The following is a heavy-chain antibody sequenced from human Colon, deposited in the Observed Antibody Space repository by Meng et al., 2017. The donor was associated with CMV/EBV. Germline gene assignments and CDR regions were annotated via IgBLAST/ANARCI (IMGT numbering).Heavy chain of an antibody. J-gene: IGHJ4*02. Sequence: VRWGQFGAGVKTLGSSGKFLCKASGGTVSSYTISWVRQGPGQGLEWRGGIIPIFGTANYAQKFQGRVTITADESTSTAYMELSSLRSEDTAVYYCARDIDSAEGYWGQGTLVTVSS. CDR2: IIPIFGTA. D-gene: IGHD1-26*01. CDR1: GGTVSSYT. V-gene: IGHV1-69*12. CDR3: ARDIDSAEGY.